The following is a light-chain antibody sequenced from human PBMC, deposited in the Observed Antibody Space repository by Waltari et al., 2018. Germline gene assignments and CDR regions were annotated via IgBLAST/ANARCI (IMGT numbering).Light chain of an antibody. CDR3: HQYNNWPRT. V-gene: IGKV3-15*01. J-gene: IGKJ1*01. CDR1: QSVGIN. CDR2: GAS. Sequence: EIVMTQSPATLSVSPGERATPSGRASQSVGINLAWYQHKPGQVSRLFIYGASTRATGFPARFSGSGSGTEFTLTISSLQSEDFAVYYCHQYNNWPRTFGQGTKVEIK.